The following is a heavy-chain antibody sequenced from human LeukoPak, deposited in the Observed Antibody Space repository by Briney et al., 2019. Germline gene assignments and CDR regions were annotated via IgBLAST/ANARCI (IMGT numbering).Heavy chain of an antibody. V-gene: IGHV4-4*07. CDR2: IYTSGST. J-gene: IGHJ4*02. D-gene: IGHD6-19*01. CDR3: ARSGGDRGWYYFGS. Sequence: SETLSLTCTVSGGSISSYYWSWIRQPAGKGLEWIGRIYTSGSTDYNPSLKSRITMSVDTSKKQFSLSLTSMTAADTAVYYCARSGGDRGWYYFGSWGQGTLVTVSS. CDR1: GGSISSYY.